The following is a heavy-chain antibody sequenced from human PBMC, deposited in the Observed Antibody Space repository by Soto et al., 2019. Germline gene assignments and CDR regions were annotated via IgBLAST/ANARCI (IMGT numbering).Heavy chain of an antibody. V-gene: IGHV3-21*01. J-gene: IGHJ4*02. Sequence: GGSLRLSCAASGFTFSTYSMHWVRQAPGKGLEWVSSIDPSSVYIFYAASVQGRFTVSRANAQNSFYLQMNSLRAEDTAVYYCAKSVVRGAPDSWGQGTLVTVSS. CDR3: AKSVVRGAPDS. CDR2: IDPSSVYI. CDR1: GFTFSTYS. D-gene: IGHD2-15*01.